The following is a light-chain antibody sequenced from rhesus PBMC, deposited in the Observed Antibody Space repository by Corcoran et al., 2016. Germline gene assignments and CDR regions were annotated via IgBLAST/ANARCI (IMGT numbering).Light chain of an antibody. V-gene: IGKV1-38*01. CDR1: QGISSY. Sequence: DIQLTQSPSSLSASVGDRVTITCRASQGISSYLAWSQQKSGKAPKLLIYDASNLQSGVPSRFSGSGSGTEFTLTISSLQPEDFATYYCQQRNSYPLTFGGGTKVEIK. J-gene: IGKJ4*01. CDR2: DAS. CDR3: QQRNSYPLT.